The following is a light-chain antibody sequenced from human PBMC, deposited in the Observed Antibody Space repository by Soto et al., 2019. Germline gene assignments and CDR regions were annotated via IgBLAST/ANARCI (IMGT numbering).Light chain of an antibody. J-gene: IGKJ1*01. CDR3: MQGTHWPPT. V-gene: IGKV2-30*01. Sequence: DVVMTQSPLSLPVALGQPASISCRSSQSLAYSDGNSNLNWFLQRPGQSPRRLIYRVSNRDSGVPGRFSGSGSGTDFPLKISRVEAEDVGVYYCMQGTHWPPTFGQGTKVEIK. CDR1: QSLAYSDGNSN. CDR2: RVS.